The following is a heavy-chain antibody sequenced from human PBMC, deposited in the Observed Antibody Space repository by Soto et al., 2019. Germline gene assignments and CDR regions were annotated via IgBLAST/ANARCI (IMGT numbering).Heavy chain of an antibody. J-gene: IGHJ6*02. D-gene: IGHD2-15*01. CDR1: GDSVSSNSAA. CDR2: TYYRSKWYN. V-gene: IGHV6-1*01. Sequence: SQTLSLTCAISGDSVSSNSAAWNWIRQSPSRGLEWLGRTYYRSKWYNDYAVSVKSRITINPDTSKNQFSLQLNSVTPEDTAVYYCARDEYCSGGSCYSHYYYYGMDVWGQGTTVTVSS. CDR3: ARDEYCSGGSCYSHYYYYGMDV.